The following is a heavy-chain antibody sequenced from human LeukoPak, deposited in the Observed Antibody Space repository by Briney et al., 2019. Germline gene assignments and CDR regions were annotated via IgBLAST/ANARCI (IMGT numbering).Heavy chain of an antibody. CDR2: INHSGST. J-gene: IGHJ6*03. D-gene: IGHD5-18*01. CDR3: ARNVDTATSYYYYYMDV. V-gene: IGHV4-34*01. Sequence: SETLSLTCAVYGGSFSGYYWSWIRQPPGKGLEWIGEINHSGSTNYNPSLKSRVTISVDTSKNQFSLKLSSVTAADTAVYYCARNVDTATSYYYYYMDVWGKGTTVTVSS. CDR1: GGSFSGYY.